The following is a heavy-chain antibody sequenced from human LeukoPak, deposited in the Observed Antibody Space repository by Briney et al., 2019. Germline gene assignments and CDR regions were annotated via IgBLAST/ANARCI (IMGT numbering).Heavy chain of an antibody. J-gene: IGHJ3*02. CDR1: GGSISSGDYY. Sequence: SDTLSLTWTVAGGSISSGDYYWRWIRQPPGKCLEWIGYIYYSGSTYYTPSLKTRVTISVDTSKNQCSLKLSSVTAADTAVYYCARDGADYDAFDIWGQGTMVTVSS. D-gene: IGHD3-16*01. CDR3: ARDGADYDAFDI. V-gene: IGHV4-30-4*02. CDR2: IYYSGST.